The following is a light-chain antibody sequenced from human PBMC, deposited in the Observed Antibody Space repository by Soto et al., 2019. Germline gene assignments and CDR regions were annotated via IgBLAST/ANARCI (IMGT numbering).Light chain of an antibody. CDR3: QSYDSSLSGSV. V-gene: IGLV1-40*01. Sequence: QPVPTQPPSVSGAPGQRVTISCTGSSSNIGATYHVHWYQQLPGTAPKLLIYGNSNRPSGVPDRFSGSKSGTSASLAITGLQAEDEADYCCQSYDSSLSGSVFGGGTKLTVL. CDR2: GNS. CDR1: SSNIGATYH. J-gene: IGLJ3*02.